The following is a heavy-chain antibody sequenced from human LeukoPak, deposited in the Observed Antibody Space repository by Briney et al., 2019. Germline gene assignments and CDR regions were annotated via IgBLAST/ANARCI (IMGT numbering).Heavy chain of an antibody. CDR1: GGSISSSSYY. D-gene: IGHD3-16*01. J-gene: IGHJ4*02. Sequence: SETLSLTCTVSGGSISSSSYYWGWIRQPPGKGPEWIGSIYYSGSTYYNPSLKGRVTISVDTSKNQFSLKLSSVTAADTAVYYCAKDKWGGAHFDYWGQGTLVTVSS. V-gene: IGHV4-39*02. CDR2: IYYSGST. CDR3: AKDKWGGAHFDY.